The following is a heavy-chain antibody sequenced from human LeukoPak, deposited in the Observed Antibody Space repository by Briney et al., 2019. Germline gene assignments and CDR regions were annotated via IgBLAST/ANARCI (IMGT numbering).Heavy chain of an antibody. V-gene: IGHV3-23*01. CDR1: GFTFSSYA. CDR3: AKDGQPFVSGSPYFDY. D-gene: IGHD3-10*01. J-gene: IGHJ4*02. Sequence: GGSLRLSCAASGFTFSSYAMSWVRQAPGKGREWVSGICGSGGGTHYADSVKGRFTISRDNSKNTLYLQMTSLRAEDTAVYYCAKDGQPFVSGSPYFDYWGQGTLVTVSS. CDR2: ICGSGGGT.